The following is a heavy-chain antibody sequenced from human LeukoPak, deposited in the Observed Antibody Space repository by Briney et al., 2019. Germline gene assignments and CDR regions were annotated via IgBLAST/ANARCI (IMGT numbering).Heavy chain of an antibody. J-gene: IGHJ4*02. CDR2: IKQDGSEK. V-gene: IGHV3-7*01. CDR3: AKAGDYSVYYFDY. D-gene: IGHD4-17*01. CDR1: GFTFSSYW. Sequence: PGGSLRLSCAASGFTFSSYWMSWVRQAPGKGLEWVANIKQDGSEKYYVDSAKGRFTISRDNAKNSLYLQMNSLRAEDTAVYYCAKAGDYSVYYFDYWGQGTLVTVSS.